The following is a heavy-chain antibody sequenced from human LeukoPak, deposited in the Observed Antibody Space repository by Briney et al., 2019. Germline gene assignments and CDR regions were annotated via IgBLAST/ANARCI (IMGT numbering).Heavy chain of an antibody. CDR1: GGSISSSNW. J-gene: IGHJ4*02. D-gene: IGHD3-3*01. Sequence: SGTLSLTCAVSGGSISSSNWWSWVRQPPGKGLEWIGEIYHSGSTNYNPSLKSRVTISVDTSKNQFSLTLSSVTAADTAVYYCARGDASGYLYRYWGQGTLVTVSS. CDR2: IYHSGST. V-gene: IGHV4-4*02. CDR3: ARGDASGYLYRY.